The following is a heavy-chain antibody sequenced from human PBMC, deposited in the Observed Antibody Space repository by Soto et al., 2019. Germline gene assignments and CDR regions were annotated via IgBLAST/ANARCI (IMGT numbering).Heavy chain of an antibody. D-gene: IGHD3-22*01. J-gene: IGHJ3*02. CDR3: AKNNGYDSSVNGAPNAFDI. V-gene: IGHV3-23*01. Sequence: WIRQAPGKGLEWVSGISGRRGSTYYADSVKGRFTISRDNSKNTLYLQMRSLRAEDTAVNYCAKNNGYDSSVNGAPNAFDIWGKGTMVTVSS. CDR2: ISGRRGST.